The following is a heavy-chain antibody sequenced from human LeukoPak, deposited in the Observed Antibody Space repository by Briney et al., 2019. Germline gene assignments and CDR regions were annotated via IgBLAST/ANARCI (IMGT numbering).Heavy chain of an antibody. D-gene: IGHD3-22*01. CDR3: AKMLHVHYDISGGYFDY. V-gene: IGHV3-21*04. CDR2: ISSSSSYI. CDR1: GFTFSSYS. J-gene: IGHJ4*02. Sequence: PGGSLRLSCAASGFTFSSYSMNWVRQAPGKGLEWVSSISSSSSYIYYADSVKGRFTISRDNAKNSLYLQMNSLRAEDTAVYYCAKMLHVHYDISGGYFDYWGQGTLVTVSS.